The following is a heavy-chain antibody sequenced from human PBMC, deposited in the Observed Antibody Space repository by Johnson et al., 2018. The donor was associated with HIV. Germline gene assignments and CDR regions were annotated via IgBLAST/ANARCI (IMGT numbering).Heavy chain of an antibody. J-gene: IGHJ3*02. CDR1: GFTFSSFA. V-gene: IGHV3-23*04. Sequence: VQLVESGGGLLQPGGSLRLSCAASGFTFSSFAMSWVRQAPGKGLEWVSGISSIGGSTYYADSVKGRFTISRDNSKNTLYLQMNSLSPEDTAVYYCAREDVSSGYAGTFDIWGQGTLVTVSS. D-gene: IGHD5-12*01. CDR3: AREDVSSGYAGTFDI. CDR2: ISSIGGST.